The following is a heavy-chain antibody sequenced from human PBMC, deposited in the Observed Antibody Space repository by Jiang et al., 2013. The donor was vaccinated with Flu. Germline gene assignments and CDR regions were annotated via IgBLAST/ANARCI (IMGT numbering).Heavy chain of an antibody. J-gene: IGHJ6*02. CDR2: IYYSGST. Sequence: TLSLTCTVSGGSISSGDYYWSWIRQPPGKGLEWIGYIYYSGSTYYNPSLKSRVTISVDTSKNQFSLKLSSVTAADTAVYYCARDLGYSGFYYYYGMDVWGQGTTVTVSS. CDR3: ARDLGYSGFYYYYGMDV. D-gene: IGHD5-12*01. CDR1: GGSISSGDYY. V-gene: IGHV4-30-4*01.